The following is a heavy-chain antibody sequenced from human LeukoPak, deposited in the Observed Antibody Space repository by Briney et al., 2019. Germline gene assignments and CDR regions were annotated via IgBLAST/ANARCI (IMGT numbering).Heavy chain of an antibody. CDR1: GFTFSSYA. CDR2: ISGSGGST. V-gene: IGHV3-23*01. CDR3: ARALNGNSFWGMDV. Sequence: GGSLRLSCAASGFTFSSYAMSWVRQAPGKGLEWVSAISGSGGSTYYADSVKGRFTISRDNSKNTLYLQMNSLRAEDTAVYYCARALNGNSFWGMDVWGQGTTVTVSS. J-gene: IGHJ6*02. D-gene: IGHD4-23*01.